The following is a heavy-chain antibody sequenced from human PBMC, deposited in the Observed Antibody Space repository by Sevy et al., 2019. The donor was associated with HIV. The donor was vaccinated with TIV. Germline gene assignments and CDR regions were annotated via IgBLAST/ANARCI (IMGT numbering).Heavy chain of an antibody. CDR2: VYNSGTT. D-gene: IGHD3-9*01. CDR1: GGSISSSSQF. J-gene: IGHJ5*01. Sequence: SETLSLTCTVSGGSISSSSQFWAWIRQSPGKGLEWIGNVYNSGTTEYNPSLKSRITISVDTSKNKFSLKLTSVTAADTAVYYCARQLSYYDSVTGSQRGYGLDTWGHGNLVTVSS. CDR3: ARQLSYYDSVTGSQRGYGLDT. V-gene: IGHV4-39*01.